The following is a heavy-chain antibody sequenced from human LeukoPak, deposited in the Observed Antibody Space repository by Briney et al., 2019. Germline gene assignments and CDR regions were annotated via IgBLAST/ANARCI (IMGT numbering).Heavy chain of an antibody. V-gene: IGHV3-11*01. D-gene: IGHD5-24*01. J-gene: IGHJ4*02. CDR1: GFTFSDYY. CDR3: ARVGRNGYSISYFDY. CDR2: ITSSGTTI. Sequence: GGSLRLSCVASGFTFSDYYMNWVRQAPGKGLEWISHITSSGTTIDYADSVKGRFTISRDNAKNSLYLQMNSLRDEDTAVYYCARVGRNGYSISYFDYWGQGTLVTVSS.